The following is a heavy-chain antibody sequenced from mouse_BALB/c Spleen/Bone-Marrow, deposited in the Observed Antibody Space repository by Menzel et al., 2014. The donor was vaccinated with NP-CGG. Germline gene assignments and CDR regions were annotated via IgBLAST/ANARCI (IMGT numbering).Heavy chain of an antibody. CDR1: GFTFSDFY. D-gene: IGHD2-10*02. Sequence: EVHLVESGGGLVQPGDSLRLSCATSGFTFSDFYMEWVRQPPGKRLEWIAASRNKAKHYTTEYSASVKGRFIVSRDTSQSILYLQMSALRAEDTAIYYCARDVGYGNYFVYWGPGTLVTVSA. CDR2: SRNKAKHYTT. J-gene: IGHJ3*01. V-gene: IGHV7-1*02. CDR3: ARDVGYGNYFVY.